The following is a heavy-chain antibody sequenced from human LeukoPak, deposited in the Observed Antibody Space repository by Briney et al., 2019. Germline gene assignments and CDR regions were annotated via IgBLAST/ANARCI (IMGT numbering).Heavy chain of an antibody. Sequence: PSETLSLTCTVSGGSISSSSYYWGWIRQPPGKGLEWIGSIYYSGSTYYNPSLKSRVTISVDTSKNQFSLKLSSATAADTAVYYCARSPKRLRVNAFDIWGQGTMVTVSS. CDR2: IYYSGST. V-gene: IGHV4-39*01. D-gene: IGHD4-17*01. CDR3: ARSPKRLRVNAFDI. CDR1: GGSISSSSYY. J-gene: IGHJ3*02.